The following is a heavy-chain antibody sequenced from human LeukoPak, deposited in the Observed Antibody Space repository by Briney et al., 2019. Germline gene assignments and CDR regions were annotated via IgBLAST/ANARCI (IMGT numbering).Heavy chain of an antibody. CDR2: IYHSGST. J-gene: IGHJ3*02. V-gene: IGHV4-4*02. CDR3: ARGSYGDYSSSAFDI. CDR1: GGSISSSNW. Sequence: SGTLSLTCAVSGGSISSSNWWSWVRQPPGKGLEWIGEIYHSGSTNYNPSLKSRVTISVDKSKNQFSLKLSSVTAADTAVYYCARGSYGDYSSSAFDIWGQGTMVTVSS. D-gene: IGHD4-17*01.